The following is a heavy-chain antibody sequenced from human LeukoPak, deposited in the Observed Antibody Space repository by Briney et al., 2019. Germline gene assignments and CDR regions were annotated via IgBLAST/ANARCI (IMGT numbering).Heavy chain of an antibody. D-gene: IGHD3-9*01. J-gene: IGHJ4*02. CDR2: IKTDGSIA. CDR1: GFSFSFYW. V-gene: IGHV3-74*01. CDR3: AKGQTLFLRYFDWLSTQY. Sequence: GGSLRLSCAASGFSFSFYWMHWVRQAPGKGPVWVSRIKTDGSIADYADSVKGRFTISRDNAKNTLYLQMNSLRAEDTAVYYCAKGQTLFLRYFDWLSTQYWGQGTLVTVSS.